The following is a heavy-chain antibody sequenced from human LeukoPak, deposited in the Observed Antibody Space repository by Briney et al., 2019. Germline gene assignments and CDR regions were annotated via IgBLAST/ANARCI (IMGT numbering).Heavy chain of an antibody. J-gene: IGHJ6*03. D-gene: IGHD6-13*01. CDR2: ISAYNGNT. Sequence: GASVKVSCKAFGYTFTSYGISWVRQAPGQGLEWMGWISAYNGNTNYAQKLQGRVTMTTDTSTSTAYMELRSLRSDDTAVYYCARDTRRIAAAGRRGYYYYYTDVWGKGATVTVSS. V-gene: IGHV1-18*01. CDR1: GYTFTSYG. CDR3: ARDTRRIAAAGRRGYYYYYTDV.